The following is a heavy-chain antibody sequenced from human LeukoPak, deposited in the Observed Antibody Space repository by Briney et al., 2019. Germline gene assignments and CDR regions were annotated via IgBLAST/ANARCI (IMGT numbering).Heavy chain of an antibody. Sequence: GGSLRLSCAASGFTFSSYSMNWVRQAPGKGLEWVSSISSSSSYIYYADSVKGRFTISRDNAKNSLYLQMNSLRAEDTAVYYCARVMIRGGATFGEYFQHWGQGTLVTVTS. CDR2: ISSSSSYI. J-gene: IGHJ1*01. CDR3: ARVMIRGGATFGEYFQH. CDR1: GFTFSSYS. V-gene: IGHV3-21*01. D-gene: IGHD1-26*01.